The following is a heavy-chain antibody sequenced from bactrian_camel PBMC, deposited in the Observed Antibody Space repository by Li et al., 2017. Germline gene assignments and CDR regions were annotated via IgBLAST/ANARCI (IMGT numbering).Heavy chain of an antibody. D-gene: IGHD5*01. J-gene: IGHJ4*01. Sequence: HVQLVESGGGSVQAGGSLRLSCAASGYTPTIGCMIWFRQAPGKERVGVAFIVRGNGRTNYAASVTGRLTISQDNTKTTVYLQMDNLQPEDTAIYYCAANTIFRGAHRVPWSEDVAYWGQGTQVTVS. CDR1: GYTPTIGC. CDR3: AANTIFRGAHRVPWSEDVAY. V-gene: IGHV3S1*01. CDR2: IVRGNGRT.